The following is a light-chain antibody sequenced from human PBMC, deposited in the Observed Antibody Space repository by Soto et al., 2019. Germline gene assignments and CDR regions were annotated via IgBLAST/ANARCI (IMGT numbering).Light chain of an antibody. CDR1: QSISRY. J-gene: IGKJ1*01. Sequence: DIQMTQSPSSLSASVGDRVTITCRASQSISRYLNWYQQKPGKAPKILIYAASSLQSGVPSRFSGSGSGTEFTLTISSLQPDDFATYYCQHYNSYSEAFGQGTKVDNK. CDR3: QHYNSYSEA. V-gene: IGKV1-16*01. CDR2: AAS.